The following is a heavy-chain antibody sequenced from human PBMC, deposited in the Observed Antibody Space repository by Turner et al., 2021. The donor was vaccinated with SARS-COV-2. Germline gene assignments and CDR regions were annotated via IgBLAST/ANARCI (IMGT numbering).Heavy chain of an antibody. CDR3: AKTRSYRSCGADSFDI. CDR2: MSWNRFGI. Sequence: EVQLVAPGGGLVRPGRSLRLSLAASGFTSDDYVLHWVRQAPGKRLQWVSGMSWNRFGIGYADSVKGRSPISRDNAKISLYLKMNSLRAEATALYYCAKTRSYRSCGADSFDIWGQGTMVTVSS. CDR1: GFTSDDYV. J-gene: IGHJ3*02. V-gene: IGHV3-9*02. D-gene: IGHD6-19*01.